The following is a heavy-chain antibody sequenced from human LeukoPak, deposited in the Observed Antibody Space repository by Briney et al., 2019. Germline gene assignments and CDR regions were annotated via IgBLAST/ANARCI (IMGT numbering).Heavy chain of an antibody. CDR3: ARGPQGTWIQLWKFDY. CDR2: IYYSGST. J-gene: IGHJ4*02. V-gene: IGHV4-59*12. D-gene: IGHD5-18*01. Sequence: SETLSLTCTVSGGSISSYYWSWIRQPPGQGLEWIGYIYYSGSTNYNPSLKSRVTISVDTSKNQFPLKLSSVTAADTAVYYCARGPQGTWIQLWKFDYWGQGTLVTVSS. CDR1: GGSISSYY.